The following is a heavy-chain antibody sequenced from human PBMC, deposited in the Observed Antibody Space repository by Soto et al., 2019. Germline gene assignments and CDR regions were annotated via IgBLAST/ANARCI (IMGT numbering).Heavy chain of an antibody. J-gene: IGHJ4*02. V-gene: IGHV4-34*01. CDR1: GGSFSGYY. CDR3: ARGQKTVGY. CDR2: INYSGST. Sequence: QVQLQQWGAGLLKPSETLSLTCAVYGGSFSGYYWTWIRQPPGKGLEWIGEINYSGSTNYNPSLKSRVTISVDASKIQCSLKLSSVTAADTAVYYCARGQKTVGYWGQGTLVTVSS.